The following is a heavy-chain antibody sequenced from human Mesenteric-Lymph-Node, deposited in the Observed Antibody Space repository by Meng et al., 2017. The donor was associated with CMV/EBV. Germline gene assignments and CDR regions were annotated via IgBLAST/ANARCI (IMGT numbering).Heavy chain of an antibody. Sequence: FTFSDYGMHWVCQAPGKGLEWVAFIRYDGSNKYYADSVKGRFTISRDNSKNTLYLQMNSLRAEDTAVYYCAKPPYDFWSGPGGWFDPWGQGTLVTVSS. J-gene: IGHJ5*02. CDR1: FTFSDYG. D-gene: IGHD3-3*01. CDR2: IRYDGSNK. CDR3: AKPPYDFWSGPGGWFDP. V-gene: IGHV3-30*02.